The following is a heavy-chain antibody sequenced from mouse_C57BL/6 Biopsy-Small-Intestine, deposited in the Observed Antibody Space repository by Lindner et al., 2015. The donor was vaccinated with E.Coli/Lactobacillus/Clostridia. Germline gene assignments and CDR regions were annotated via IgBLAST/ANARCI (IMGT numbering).Heavy chain of an antibody. CDR2: FYPGSDSM. V-gene: IGHV1-62-2*01. CDR1: GYTFTEYT. D-gene: IGHD5-1*01. Sequence: VQLQESGAELVKPGASVKLSCKASGYTFTEYTIYWVKQRSGQGLEWIGWFYPGSDSMKYNEKFKDKATLTADKSSSTVYMGLSRLTSEDSAVYFCARHEGETYFAYWGQGTLVTVSA. CDR3: ARHEGETYFAY. J-gene: IGHJ3*01.